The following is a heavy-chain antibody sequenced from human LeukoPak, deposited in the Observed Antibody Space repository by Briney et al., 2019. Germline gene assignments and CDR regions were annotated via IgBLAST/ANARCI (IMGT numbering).Heavy chain of an antibody. CDR2: INSDGSST. J-gene: IGHJ5*02. Sequence: GGSLRLSCAASGFTFSSYWMHWVRQAPGKGLVWVSRINSDGSSTSYADSVKGRFTISRDNAKNTLYLQMNSLRAEDTAVYYCASYYGSAPFDPWGQGTLVTVSS. D-gene: IGHD3-10*01. V-gene: IGHV3-74*01. CDR3: ASYYGSAPFDP. CDR1: GFTFSSYW.